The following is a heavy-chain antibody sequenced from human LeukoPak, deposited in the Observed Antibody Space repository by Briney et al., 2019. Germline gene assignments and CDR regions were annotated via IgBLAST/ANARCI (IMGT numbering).Heavy chain of an antibody. Sequence: PSQTLSLTCTVSGGSISSSTYYWGWIRQPPGKGLEWIASMYYIGSTYYNPSLKSRVTISQDTSKNQFSLRLDSVTAADTAVYYCVKEGFWGRGTLVTVSS. V-gene: IGHV4-39*07. CDR1: GGSISSSTYY. J-gene: IGHJ4*02. CDR3: VKEGF. CDR2: MYYIGST.